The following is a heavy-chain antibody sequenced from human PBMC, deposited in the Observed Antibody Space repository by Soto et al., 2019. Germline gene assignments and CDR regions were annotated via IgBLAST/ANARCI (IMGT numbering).Heavy chain of an antibody. V-gene: IGHV1-18*01. J-gene: IGHJ5*02. Sequence: ASVKVSCKASGYTFTSYGISWVRQAPGQGLEWMGWISAYNGNTNYAQKLQGRVTITADESPSTAYMELSSLRSEDTAVYYCARSPDIVLVPAATNYNWFDPWGQGTLVTVSS. CDR1: GYTFTSYG. CDR3: ARSPDIVLVPAATNYNWFDP. D-gene: IGHD2-2*01. CDR2: ISAYNGNT.